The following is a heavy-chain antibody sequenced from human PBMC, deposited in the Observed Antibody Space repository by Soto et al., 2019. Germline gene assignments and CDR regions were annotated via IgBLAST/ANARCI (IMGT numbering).Heavy chain of an antibody. Sequence: QVQLVEPGGGLVKPGGSLRLSCAASGFTCSDYYMSWIRQAPGKGLDWVSYISSRSSTIFYADSVKGRFTISRDNVKNSLYLQMNSLRAEATAVYSCASGTNGAFFVYWGQGILVTVSS. CDR1: GFTCSDYY. CDR2: ISSRSSTI. V-gene: IGHV3-11*01. D-gene: IGHD2-8*01. CDR3: ASGTNGAFFVY. J-gene: IGHJ4*02.